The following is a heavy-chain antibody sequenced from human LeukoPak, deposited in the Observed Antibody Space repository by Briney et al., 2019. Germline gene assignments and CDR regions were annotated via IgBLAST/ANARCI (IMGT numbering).Heavy chain of an antibody. CDR1: GFTFSGHW. J-gene: IGHJ4*02. D-gene: IGHD2/OR15-2a*01. V-gene: IGHV3-74*01. CDR2: IRSDGSDT. CDR3: ARDWFHAIDY. Sequence: GGSLRLSCTASGFTFSGHWMHWVRQAPGEGLVWVSRIRSDGSDTRYAESVKGRFTISRDNAKNTLYLQMNSLRAEDTAVYYCARDWFHAIDYWGQGTLVTVSS.